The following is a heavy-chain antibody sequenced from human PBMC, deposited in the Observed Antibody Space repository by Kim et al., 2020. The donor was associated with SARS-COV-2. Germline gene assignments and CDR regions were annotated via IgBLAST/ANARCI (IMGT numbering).Heavy chain of an antibody. V-gene: IGHV3-30*04. CDR1: GFTFSSYA. D-gene: IGHD3-3*01. J-gene: IGHJ6*02. CDR3: ASFGVYYYGMDV. Sequence: GGSLRLSCAASGFTFSSYAMHWVRQAPGKGLEWVAAISYDGSNKYYADSVKGRFTISRDNSKNTLYLQMNSLRAEDTAVYYCASFGVYYYGMDVWGQGTTVTVSS. CDR2: ISYDGSNK.